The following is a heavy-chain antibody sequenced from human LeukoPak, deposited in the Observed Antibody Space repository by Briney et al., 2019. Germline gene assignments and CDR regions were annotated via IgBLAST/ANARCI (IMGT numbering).Heavy chain of an antibody. V-gene: IGHV3-48*01. CDR3: ARDRWFGESLPAHFEY. Sequence: GGSLRLSCAASGFTFSSYGLSWVRKPPGTGLERVSYISGNSSTIYYADSVKGRFTISRDNAKNSLYLQMNSLRVEDTAFYYCARDRWFGESLPAHFEYWGQGTLVTVSS. D-gene: IGHD3-10*01. CDR1: GFTFSSYG. CDR2: ISGNSSTI. J-gene: IGHJ4*02.